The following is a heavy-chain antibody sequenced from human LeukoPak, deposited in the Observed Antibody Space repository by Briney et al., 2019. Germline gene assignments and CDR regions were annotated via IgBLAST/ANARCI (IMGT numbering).Heavy chain of an antibody. Sequence: PGGSLKLSCEASGLTFSISSINWVRQAPGKGLEWVSYISSSGSTIYYADSVKGRFTISRDNAKNSLYLQLNSLRAEDTAVYYCARAGGSYVVDYWGQGTLVTVSS. D-gene: IGHD1-26*01. V-gene: IGHV3-48*04. J-gene: IGHJ4*02. CDR3: ARAGGSYVVDY. CDR1: GLTFSISS. CDR2: ISSSGSTI.